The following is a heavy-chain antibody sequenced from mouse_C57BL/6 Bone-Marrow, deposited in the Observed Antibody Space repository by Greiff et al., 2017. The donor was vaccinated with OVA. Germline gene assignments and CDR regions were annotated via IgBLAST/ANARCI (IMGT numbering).Heavy chain of an antibody. CDR1: GFSFNTYA. V-gene: IGHV10-1*01. D-gene: IGHD2-5*01. J-gene: IGHJ1*03. CDR2: IRSKSNNYAT. CDR3: VRDYSNYERWYFDV. Sequence: DVQLVESGGGLVQPKGSLKLSCAASGFSFNTYAMNWVRQAPGKGLEWVARIRSKSNNYATYYADSVKDRFTISRDDSESMLYLQMNNLKTEDTAMYYCVRDYSNYERWYFDVWGTGTTVTVSS.